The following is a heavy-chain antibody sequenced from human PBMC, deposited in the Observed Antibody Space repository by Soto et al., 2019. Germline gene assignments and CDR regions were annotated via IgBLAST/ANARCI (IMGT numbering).Heavy chain of an antibody. D-gene: IGHD6-13*01. CDR1: GFTFSSYG. Sequence: QVQLVESGGGVVQPGRSLRLSCAASGFTFSSYGMHWVRQAPGKGLEWVAVVSYDGSNKYYADSVKGRFTISRDNSKSXVYLQMTSLRAEDTAVYYCAKDIGSSSWYWSATLDYWGQGTLVNVSS. J-gene: IGHJ4*02. CDR3: AKDIGSSSWYWSATLDY. CDR2: VSYDGSNK. V-gene: IGHV3-30*18.